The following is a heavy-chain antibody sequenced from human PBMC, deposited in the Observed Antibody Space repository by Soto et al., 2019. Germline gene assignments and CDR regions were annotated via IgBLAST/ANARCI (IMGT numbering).Heavy chain of an antibody. J-gene: IGHJ4*02. V-gene: IGHV1-46*01. D-gene: IGHD6-25*01. CDR2: INPSGGST. CDR1: GYTFISYY. Sequence: ASVKVSCKASGYTFISYYLHWVRQAPGQGLEWMGIINPSGGSTSYAQKFQGRVTMTRDTSTSTVYMELSSLRSEDTAVYYCARASSGATYADFDYWGKGSLVTVCS. CDR3: ARASSGATYADFDY.